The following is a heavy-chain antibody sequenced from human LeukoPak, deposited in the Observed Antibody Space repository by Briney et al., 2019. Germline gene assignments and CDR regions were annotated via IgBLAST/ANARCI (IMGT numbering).Heavy chain of an antibody. V-gene: IGHV4-4*08. CDR2: IYTSGST. J-gene: IGHJ5*02. CDR3: ARAVVVIALNWFDP. Sequence: SETLSLTCTVSGGSISSYYWSWIRQPPGKGLEWIGRIYTSGSTNYNPSLKSRVTISVDTSKNQFSLKLSSVTAADTAVYYCARAVVVIALNWFDPWGQGTLVAVSS. D-gene: IGHD2-21*01. CDR1: GGSISSYY.